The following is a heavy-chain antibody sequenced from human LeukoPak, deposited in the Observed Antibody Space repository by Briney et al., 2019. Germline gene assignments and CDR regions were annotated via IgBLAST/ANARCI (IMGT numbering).Heavy chain of an antibody. CDR2: IYYSGST. Sequence: SDTLSLTCTVSGGSISSSSHYWGWIGQPPGKGLEWIGSIYYSGSTYYNPSLKSRVTISLDTSTNQSSLKLSAVTGADSLVYSCARVCAYSSGYGDYWGEGTLVTVSS. D-gene: IGHD5-18*01. CDR3: ARVCAYSSGYGDY. V-gene: IGHV4-39*01. J-gene: IGHJ4*02. CDR1: GGSISSSSHY.